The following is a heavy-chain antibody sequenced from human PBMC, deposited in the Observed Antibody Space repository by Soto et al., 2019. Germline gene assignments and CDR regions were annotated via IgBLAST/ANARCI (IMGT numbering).Heavy chain of an antibody. V-gene: IGHV5-51*01. J-gene: IGHJ4*02. CDR1: GYTFTNYW. CDR2: IFPGDSDT. Sequence: GESLKISCKAIGYTFTNYWIGWVRQTPGKGLEWMGVIFPGDSDTRYNPSFEGQVTVSADESISTAYLQWNTLKASDTAMYYCVRPNFGALTHFDFWGQGTLVTVSS. D-gene: IGHD3-16*01. CDR3: VRPNFGALTHFDF.